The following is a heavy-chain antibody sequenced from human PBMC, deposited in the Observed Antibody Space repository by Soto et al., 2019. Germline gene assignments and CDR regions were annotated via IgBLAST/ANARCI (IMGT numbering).Heavy chain of an antibody. V-gene: IGHV3-30-3*01. J-gene: IGHJ4*02. CDR3: ARGAYMNYDFWSDFDS. CDR2: ISYDGRNK. CDR1: GFTFSNYA. Sequence: GGSLRLSCAASGFTFSNYAMHWVRQAPGKGLEWVAVISYDGRNKYYADSVKGRFTISRDNSKNTLYLQMNSLRAEDTAVYYCARGAYMNYDFWSDFDSWGQGTLVTVSS. D-gene: IGHD3-3*01.